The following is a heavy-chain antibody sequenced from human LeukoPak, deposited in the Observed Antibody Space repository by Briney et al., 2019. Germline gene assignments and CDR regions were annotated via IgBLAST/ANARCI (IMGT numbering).Heavy chain of an antibody. Sequence: PGGSLRLSCAASGCSFSNYVMCWVCHAPGQGMGLVSSTSASGGSTYYEDSVKERLTISRDNSKNTLYVQMTSLTAEDTAVYYCANRGGRGVVTPAAAFDSWGQGTLVTVSS. CDR1: GCSFSNYV. J-gene: IGHJ4*02. V-gene: IGHV3-23*01. CDR2: TSASGGST. D-gene: IGHD2-2*01. CDR3: ANRGGRGVVTPAAAFDS.